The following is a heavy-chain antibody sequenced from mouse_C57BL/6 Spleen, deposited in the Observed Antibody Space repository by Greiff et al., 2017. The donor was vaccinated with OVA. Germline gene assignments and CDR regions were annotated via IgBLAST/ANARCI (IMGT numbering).Heavy chain of an antibody. CDR1: GFTFSSYA. J-gene: IGHJ3*01. Sequence: EVKLVESGEGLVKPGGSLKLSCAASGFTFSSYAMSWVRQTPEKRLEWVAYISSGGDYIYYADTVKGRFTISRDNARNTLYLQMSSLKSEDTAIYYCTNQEGWFAYWGQGTLVTVSA. V-gene: IGHV5-9-1*02. CDR3: TNQEGWFAY. CDR2: ISSGGDYI.